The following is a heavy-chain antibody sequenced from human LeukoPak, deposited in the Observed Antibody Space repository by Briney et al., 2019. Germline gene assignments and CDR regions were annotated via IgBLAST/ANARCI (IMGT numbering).Heavy chain of an antibody. Sequence: PSETLSLTSSASGYSIISGYYWGWIRQPPGKGLEWIASIYHSGRSYYNPSLKSRATISVVTSKNQFYLKLRSVIAAETAVYYCASEQQLFDYWGQGTLVTISS. CDR3: ASEQQLFDY. D-gene: IGHD6-13*01. J-gene: IGHJ4*02. V-gene: IGHV4-38-2*02. CDR2: IYHSGRS. CDR1: GYSIISGYY.